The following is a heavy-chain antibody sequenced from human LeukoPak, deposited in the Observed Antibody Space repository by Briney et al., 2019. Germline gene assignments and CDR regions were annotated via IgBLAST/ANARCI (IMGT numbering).Heavy chain of an antibody. CDR1: GVSISNYY. V-gene: IGHV4-59*12. D-gene: IGHD5-18*01. Sequence: SETLSLTCTVSGVSISNYYWSWIRQPPGKGLEWIGYIHYSGSTSYNPSLKSRVTISVDTSKNQFSLKLSSVTAADTAVYYCARALWIQLWLPFFYWGQGTLVTVSS. CDR3: ARALWIQLWLPFFY. J-gene: IGHJ4*02. CDR2: IHYSGST.